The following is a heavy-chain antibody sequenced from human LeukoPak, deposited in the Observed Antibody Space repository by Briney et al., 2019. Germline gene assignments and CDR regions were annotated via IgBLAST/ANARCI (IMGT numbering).Heavy chain of an antibody. Sequence: GGSLTLSCAASGFTISSNFMSWVRQAPGKGLEWVSITYSAGSTYYSDSVKGRSTISRDNSKNTLDLQMNSLRVEDTAVYYCARVRTDYDFWSGYRYYYYYMDVWGKGTTVTVSS. CDR2: TYSAGST. D-gene: IGHD3-3*01. V-gene: IGHV3-53*01. CDR3: ARVRTDYDFWSGYRYYYYYMDV. CDR1: GFTISSNF. J-gene: IGHJ6*03.